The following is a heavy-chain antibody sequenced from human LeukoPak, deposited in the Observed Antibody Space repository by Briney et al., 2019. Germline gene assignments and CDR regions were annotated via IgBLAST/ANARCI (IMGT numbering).Heavy chain of an antibody. J-gene: IGHJ4*02. CDR1: GGSISSGSYY. V-gene: IGHV4-61*10. Sequence: SETLSLTCTVSGGSISSGSYYWSWIRQPAGKGLEWIAYIHYSGRTNYNPSLKSRVTISVDTSKNQFSLKVSSVTAADTAVYYCARTPNRGGFDYWGQGTLVTVSS. CDR3: ARTPNRGGFDY. D-gene: IGHD3-10*01. CDR2: IHYSGRT.